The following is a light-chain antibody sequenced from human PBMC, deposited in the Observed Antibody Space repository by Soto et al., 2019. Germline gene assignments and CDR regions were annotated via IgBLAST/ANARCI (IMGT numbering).Light chain of an antibody. J-gene: IGKJ1*01. V-gene: IGKV1-39*01. Sequence: DIQMTQSPSSLSASVGDRVTITCRASQSISSYLNWYQQKPGKAPKLLIYAASSLQSGVPSRFNGSRTGTDFTLTISSLQPEDFATYYGQQSYSTPPWTFGQGTKVEIK. CDR1: QSISSY. CDR3: QQSYSTPPWT. CDR2: AAS.